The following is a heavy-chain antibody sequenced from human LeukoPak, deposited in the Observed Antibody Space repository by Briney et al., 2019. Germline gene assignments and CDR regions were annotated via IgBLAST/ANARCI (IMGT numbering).Heavy chain of an antibody. CDR2: INNVASHI. D-gene: IGHD5-18*01. Sequence: GGSLRLSCAASGFTFSSYSMNWVRQAAGKGREWVSSINNVASHIYYAGLVRGRFTISRDNAKNSVYLQMHSLRAEDTAVYYCASLFTALDYWGQGTLVTVSS. J-gene: IGHJ4*02. CDR1: GFTFSSYS. V-gene: IGHV3-21*01. CDR3: ASLFTALDY.